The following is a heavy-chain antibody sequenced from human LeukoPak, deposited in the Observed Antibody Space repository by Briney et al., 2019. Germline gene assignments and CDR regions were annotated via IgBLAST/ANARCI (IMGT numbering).Heavy chain of an antibody. CDR3: AKCLLYYDSSAYYLS. CDR2: ISSNSGIK. CDR1: TFAFSNYG. Sequence: GGSLRLSCAASTFAFSNYGMHWVRQAPGKGLEWVSDISSNSGIKSYADSVKGRFTISRDNAKNSLYLQMNSLRAEDTAVYYCAKCLLYYDSSAYYLSWGQGTLVTVSS. J-gene: IGHJ4*02. V-gene: IGHV3-48*01. D-gene: IGHD3-22*01.